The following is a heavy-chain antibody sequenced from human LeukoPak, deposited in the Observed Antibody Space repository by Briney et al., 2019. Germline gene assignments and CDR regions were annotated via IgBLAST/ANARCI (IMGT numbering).Heavy chain of an antibody. CDR1: GFTFSRYG. Sequence: PGGSLRLSCAASGFTFSRYGMHWVRQAPGKGLEWVAVIWSDGNNKEHGDSVKGRFTISRDNSKNTLYLQVNSLRVEDTAMYYCARDYCSSISCMDAWGQGTTVTVSS. D-gene: IGHD2-2*01. V-gene: IGHV3-33*01. CDR3: ARDYCSSISCMDA. J-gene: IGHJ6*02. CDR2: IWSDGNNK.